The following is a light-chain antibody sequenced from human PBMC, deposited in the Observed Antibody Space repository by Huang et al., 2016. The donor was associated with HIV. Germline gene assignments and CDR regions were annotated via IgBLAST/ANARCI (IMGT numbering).Light chain of an antibody. CDR2: GAS. J-gene: IGKJ2*01. V-gene: IGKV1-39*01. CDR3: QHSYSTPFT. CDR1: QTINSN. Sequence: DIQMTQSPSSLSASVGDRVTITCRASQTINSNLHWYQQKPGKAPTLLIYGASSLQTGVPSRFSGGGSGTDFTLTISGLQSEDFATYYCQHSYSTPFTFGQGTRLEIK.